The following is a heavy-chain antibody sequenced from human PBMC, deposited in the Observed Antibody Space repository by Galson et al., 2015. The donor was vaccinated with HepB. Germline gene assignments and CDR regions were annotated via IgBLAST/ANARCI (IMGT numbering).Heavy chain of an antibody. CDR3: AKARSTNAYKVFDY. V-gene: IGHV3-9*01. CDR1: GFTFDDYA. D-gene: IGHD5-24*01. CDR2: IGWNSAYI. J-gene: IGHJ4*02. Sequence: LRLSCATSGFTFDDYAMHWVRQTPGKGLEWVSGIGWNSAYIDYADSVKGRFTISRDNAKNSLYLQMDSLRPEDTALYYCAKARSTNAYKVFDYWGQGILVAVSS.